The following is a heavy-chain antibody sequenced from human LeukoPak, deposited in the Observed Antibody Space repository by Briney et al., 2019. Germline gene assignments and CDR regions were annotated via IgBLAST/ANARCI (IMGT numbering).Heavy chain of an antibody. CDR3: ARQYHYDSSGYPYAFEI. V-gene: IGHV5-10-1*01. D-gene: IGHD3-22*01. Sequence: GESLKISCKGSGYRFASYWISWVRQMPGKGPEWMGRIDPSDSHTNYSPSFQGHVTISGDKSISTAYLQWSSLKASDTAMYYCARQYHYDSSGYPYAFEIWGPGTLVTVSS. J-gene: IGHJ3*02. CDR1: GYRFASYW. CDR2: IDPSDSHT.